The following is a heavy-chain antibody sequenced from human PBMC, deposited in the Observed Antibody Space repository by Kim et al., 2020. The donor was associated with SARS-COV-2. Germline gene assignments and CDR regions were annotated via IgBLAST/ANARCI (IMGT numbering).Heavy chain of an antibody. D-gene: IGHD2-15*01. CDR2: ISGSGGST. V-gene: IGHV3-23*01. Sequence: GGSLRLSCAASGFTFSSYAMSWVRQAPGKGLEWVSAISGSGGSTYYADSVKGRFTISRDNSKITLYLQMNSLRAEDTAVYYCANGYCSGGSCYDKFDYWGQGTLVTVSS. CDR3: ANGYCSGGSCYDKFDY. J-gene: IGHJ4*02. CDR1: GFTFSSYA.